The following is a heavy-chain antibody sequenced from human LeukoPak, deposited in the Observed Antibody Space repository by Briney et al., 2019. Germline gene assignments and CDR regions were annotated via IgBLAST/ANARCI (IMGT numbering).Heavy chain of an antibody. V-gene: IGHV3-7*01. J-gene: IGHJ4*02. D-gene: IGHD6-13*01. Sequence: GSLRLSCAASGFAFSSYWMNWVRQAPGKGLEWVANIKQDGSEKYYVDSVKGRFTISRDNAKNSLYLQMNSLRAEDTAVYYCVRDSAAGSWSYYFDNWGQGTLVTVSS. CDR3: VRDSAAGSWSYYFDN. CDR1: GFAFSSYW. CDR2: IKQDGSEK.